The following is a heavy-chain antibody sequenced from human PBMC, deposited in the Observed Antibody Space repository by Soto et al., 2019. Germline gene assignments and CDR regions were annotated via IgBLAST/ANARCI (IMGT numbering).Heavy chain of an antibody. V-gene: IGHV3-13*01. D-gene: IGHD6-13*01. CDR3: ARVSSSSWYSPYYYYMDV. Sequence: GGSLRLSCAASGFTFSSYDMHWVRQATGKGLEWVSAIGTAGDTYYPGSVKGRFTISRENAKNSLYLQMNSLRAGDTAVYYCARVSSSSWYSPYYYYMDVWGKGTTVTVSS. CDR1: GFTFSSYD. J-gene: IGHJ6*03. CDR2: IGTAGDT.